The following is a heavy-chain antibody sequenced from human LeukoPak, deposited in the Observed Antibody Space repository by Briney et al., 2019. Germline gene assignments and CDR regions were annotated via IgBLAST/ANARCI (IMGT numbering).Heavy chain of an antibody. CDR1: GFTFCSYW. Sequence: GGYLRLYCSASGFTFCSYWMSWVRQAPGKGLEWVANIKQDGSEKYYVDSVKGRFTISRDNAKKSLYLQMNSLRAEDTAVYYCARPRSIAAAGLDYWGQGTLVTISS. J-gene: IGHJ4*02. D-gene: IGHD6-13*01. V-gene: IGHV3-7*01. CDR3: ARPRSIAAAGLDY. CDR2: IKQDGSEK.